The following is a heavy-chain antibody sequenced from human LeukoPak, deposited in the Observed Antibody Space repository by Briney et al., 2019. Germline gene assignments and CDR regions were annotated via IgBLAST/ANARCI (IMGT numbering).Heavy chain of an antibody. CDR1: GFTFSSYA. J-gene: IGHJ4*02. V-gene: IGHV3-23*01. CDR3: AKDTSIGRYCTNGVCSPFDY. D-gene: IGHD2-8*01. Sequence: PGGSLRLSCAGSGFTFSSYAMSWVRQAPGKGREWVSAISETGGTTYDADSVKGRFTISRDNSKSTLYLQMNSLRAEDTAVYYCAKDTSIGRYCTNGVCSPFDYWGQGTLVTVSS. CDR2: ISETGGTT.